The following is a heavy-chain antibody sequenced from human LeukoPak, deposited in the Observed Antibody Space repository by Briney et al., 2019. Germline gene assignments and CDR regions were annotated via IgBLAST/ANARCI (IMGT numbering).Heavy chain of an antibody. J-gene: IGHJ4*02. CDR3: AKAHSGSFYDFDS. V-gene: IGHV3-9*01. Sequence: GGSLRLSSAASGFTFDDYAMHWVRQVPGKGLEWVSGINWNSDNMDYADSEKGRFTISRDNAKNSLYLQMNSLRPEDTALYYCAKAHSGSFYDFDSWGQGTLVTVSS. CDR1: GFTFDDYA. CDR2: INWNSDNM. D-gene: IGHD1-26*01.